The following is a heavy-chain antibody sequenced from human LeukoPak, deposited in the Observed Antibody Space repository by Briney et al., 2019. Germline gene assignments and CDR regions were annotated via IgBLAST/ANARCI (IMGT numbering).Heavy chain of an antibody. CDR1: GFTFSTYS. V-gene: IGHV3-48*01. CDR2: INIGSSST. J-gene: IGHJ5*02. Sequence: GGSLRLSCAASGFTFSTYSMNWVRQAPGKGLEWVSYINIGSSSTYYADSVKGRFAISRDNAKNSLYLQMNSLRAEDTAVYYCARDTIYAFAPWGRGILVTVSS. D-gene: IGHD3-10*01. CDR3: ARDTIYAFAP.